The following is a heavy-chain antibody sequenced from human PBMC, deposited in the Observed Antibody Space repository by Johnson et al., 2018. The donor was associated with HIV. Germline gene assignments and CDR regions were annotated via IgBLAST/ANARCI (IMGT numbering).Heavy chain of an antibody. V-gene: IGHV3-20*04. CDR1: GFTFNDYG. D-gene: IGHD1-26*01. Sequence: EVLLLESGGGVVRPVGSLRLSCAASGFTFNDYGMSWVRQVPGKGLEWVSGINWNGGSTGYADSVKGRFTISRDNAKNSLYLQMNSLRVEDTALYYCARGRPWGWELRRDAFDIWGQGTMVTVSS. CDR2: INWNGGST. J-gene: IGHJ3*02. CDR3: ARGRPWGWELRRDAFDI.